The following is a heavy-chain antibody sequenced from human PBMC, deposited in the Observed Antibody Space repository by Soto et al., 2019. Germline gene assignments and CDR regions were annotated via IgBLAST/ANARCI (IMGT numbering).Heavy chain of an antibody. CDR2: ISYDGTDE. D-gene: IGHD1-1*01. J-gene: IGHJ4*02. CDR3: AKQESDWNDHFDY. V-gene: IGHV3-30*18. CDR1: EFTSGSNG. Sequence: QVQLVESGGGWFHPGSSLKLSFPPLEFTSGSNGLHWARRPPAKGREGVSMISYDGTDEYYADSVKGRFTISRDNSKNAVYLQMNSLRPEDTAVYYCAKQESDWNDHFDYWGQGTLVTVSS.